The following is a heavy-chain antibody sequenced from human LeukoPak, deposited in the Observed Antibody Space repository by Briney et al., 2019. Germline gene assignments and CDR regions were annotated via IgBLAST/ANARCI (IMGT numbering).Heavy chain of an antibody. CDR1: GGSISSYY. CDR3: ARGGIDILTKPYYYGMDV. CDR2: IYTSGST. D-gene: IGHD3-9*01. Sequence: PSETLSLTCTVSGGSISSYYWSWIRQPAGKGLEWIGRIYTSGSTNYNPSLKSRVTMSVDTSKNQFSLELSSVTAADTAVYYCARGGIDILTKPYYYGMDVWGQGTTVTVSS. V-gene: IGHV4-4*07. J-gene: IGHJ6*02.